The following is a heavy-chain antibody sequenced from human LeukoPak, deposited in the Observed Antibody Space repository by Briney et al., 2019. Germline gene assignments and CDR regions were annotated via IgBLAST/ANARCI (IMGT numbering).Heavy chain of an antibody. D-gene: IGHD3-10*01. CDR2: IYYSGST. Sequence: SETLSLTCTVSGGSISSSSYYWGWIRQPPGKGLEWIGSIYYSGSTNYNPSLKSRVTISVDTSKNQFSLKLSSVTAADTAVYYCARSLWFGELFSWFDPWGQGTLVTVSS. CDR1: GGSISSSSYY. V-gene: IGHV4-39*07. CDR3: ARSLWFGELFSWFDP. J-gene: IGHJ5*02.